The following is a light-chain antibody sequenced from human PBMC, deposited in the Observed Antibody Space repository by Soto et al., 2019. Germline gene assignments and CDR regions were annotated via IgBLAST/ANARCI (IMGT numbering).Light chain of an antibody. CDR3: QEYNTWPWT. Sequence: ETLMTQSPATLSVSPGERATLSCRASQSVNNHLAWYQQKLGQAPRVLIYGASTRATGIPARFTGSGSGTAFILTITSLQSEDSAVYYCQEYNTWPWTFGQGTKVEFK. CDR1: QSVNNH. V-gene: IGKV3-15*01. CDR2: GAS. J-gene: IGKJ1*01.